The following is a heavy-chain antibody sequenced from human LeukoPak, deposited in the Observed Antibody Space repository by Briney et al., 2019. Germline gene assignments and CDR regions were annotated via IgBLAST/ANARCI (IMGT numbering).Heavy chain of an antibody. CDR2: ISAYNGNT. D-gene: IGHD3-3*01. V-gene: IGHV1-18*01. Sequence: ASVKVSCKASGYTFTSYGISWVRQAPGQGLEWMGWISAYNGNTNYAQKFQGRVTITADTSTDTAYMELSSLRSEDTAVYYCATARTPYDFWSGSNYFDYWGQGTLVTVSS. CDR3: ATARTPYDFWSGSNYFDY. J-gene: IGHJ4*02. CDR1: GYTFTSYG.